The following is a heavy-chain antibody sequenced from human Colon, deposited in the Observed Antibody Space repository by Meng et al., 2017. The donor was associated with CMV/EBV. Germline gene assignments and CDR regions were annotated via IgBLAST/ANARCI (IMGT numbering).Heavy chain of an antibody. CDR3: ARSVQVAQYFDY. D-gene: IGHD4-11*01. CDR1: GYIFTGYY. J-gene: IGHJ4*02. V-gene: IGHV1-46*01. CDR2: INPSGGTT. Sequence: ASVKVSCKTSGYIFTGYYIHWVRQAPGQGLEWMGTINPSGGTTRYAQNFQGRLTVTRDTSTNSVYMELTSLRSEDMAVYYCARSVQVAQYFDYWGQGTLVTVSS.